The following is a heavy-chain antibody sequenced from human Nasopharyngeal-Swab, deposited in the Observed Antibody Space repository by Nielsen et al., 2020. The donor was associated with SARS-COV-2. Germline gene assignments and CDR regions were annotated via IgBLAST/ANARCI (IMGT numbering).Heavy chain of an antibody. CDR1: GGSISNSNYQ. Sequence: GSLRLSCTVSGGSISNSNYQWAWIRQPPGKGPEWIGTIYYTGSTYYNPSLKSRVSISLDTSRNQFSLKLNSVTAADTAVYYCARGGDTAVTNYFDYWGQGTLVTVSS. CDR3: ARGGDTAVTNYFDY. D-gene: IGHD3-16*01. V-gene: IGHV4-39*07. J-gene: IGHJ4*02. CDR2: IYYTGST.